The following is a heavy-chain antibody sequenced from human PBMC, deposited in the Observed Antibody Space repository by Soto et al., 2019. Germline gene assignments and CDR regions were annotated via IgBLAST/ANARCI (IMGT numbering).Heavy chain of an antibody. D-gene: IGHD4-17*01. CDR2: IIPIFGTA. CDR1: GGTFSSYA. Sequence: QVQLVQSGAEVKKPGSSVKVSCKASGGTFSSYAISWVRQAPGQGLEWMGGIIPIFGTANYAQKFQGRVTITADESTRTAYMELSSLRSEDTAVYYYARENHYGGNSYAFDIWGQGTMVTVSS. J-gene: IGHJ3*02. CDR3: ARENHYGGNSYAFDI. V-gene: IGHV1-69*01.